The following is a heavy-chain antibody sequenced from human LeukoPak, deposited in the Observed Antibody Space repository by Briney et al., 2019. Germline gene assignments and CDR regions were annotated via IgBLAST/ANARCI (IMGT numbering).Heavy chain of an antibody. CDR2: IWPGNSDT. CDR3: ARGLGYCSSNTCRTFDY. J-gene: IGHJ4*02. CDR1: GYDFADYG. Sequence: GESLKISCKASGYDFADYGIAWVRQMPGKGLEWMGSIWPGNSDTRYSPSFRGQVTISADKSITTAFLQWSSLKASDTAIYYCARGLGYCSSNTCRTFDYWGQGILVTVSS. V-gene: IGHV5-51*01. D-gene: IGHD2-2*01.